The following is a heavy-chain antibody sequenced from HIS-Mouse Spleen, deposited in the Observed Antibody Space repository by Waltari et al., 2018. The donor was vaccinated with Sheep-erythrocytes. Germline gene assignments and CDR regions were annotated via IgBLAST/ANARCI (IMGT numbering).Heavy chain of an antibody. CDR1: GFTFSSYG. CDR3: AKDRRGFWHY. D-gene: IGHD3-10*01. CDR2: ISYDGSNK. Sequence: QVQLVESGGGVVQPGRSLRLSCAASGFTFSSYGMHWVRQAPGKGLEWVAVISYDGSNKYYADSVKGRFTISRDNSKNTLYLQMNSLRAEDTAVYYCAKDRRGFWHYWGQGTLVTVSS. V-gene: IGHV3-30*18. J-gene: IGHJ4*02.